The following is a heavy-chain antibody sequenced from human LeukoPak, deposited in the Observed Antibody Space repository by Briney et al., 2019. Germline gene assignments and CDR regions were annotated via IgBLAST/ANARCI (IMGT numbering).Heavy chain of an antibody. D-gene: IGHD1-26*01. V-gene: IGHV4-34*01. CDR2: INHSGST. Sequence: SETLSLTCAVYGGSFSGYYWSWIRQPPGKGLEWIGEINHSGSTNYNPSLKSRVTISVDTSKNQFSLKLSSVTAADTAVYYCASANPQWGYFDYWGQGTLVTVSS. CDR3: ASANPQWGYFDY. J-gene: IGHJ4*02. CDR1: GGSFSGYY.